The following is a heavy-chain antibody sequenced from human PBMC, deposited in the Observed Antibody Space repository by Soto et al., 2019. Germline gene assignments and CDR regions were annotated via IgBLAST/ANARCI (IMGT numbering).Heavy chain of an antibody. D-gene: IGHD3-10*01. J-gene: IGHJ6*03. Sequence: GGSLRLSCAASGFTFSSYAMSWVRQAPGKGLEWVSAISSSGGSTFYAASVRGRFTISRDNSKNTLYLQMNSLRAEDTALYYCAREYGLYYMDVWGKGTTVTVSS. CDR3: AREYGLYYMDV. CDR1: GFTFSSYA. V-gene: IGHV3-23*01. CDR2: ISSSGGST.